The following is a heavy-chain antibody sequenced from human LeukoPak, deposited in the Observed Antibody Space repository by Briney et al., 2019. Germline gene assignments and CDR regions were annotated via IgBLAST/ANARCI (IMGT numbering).Heavy chain of an antibody. CDR3: TTVYRYCSSTSCGPDY. CDR2: IKSKTDGGTT. CDR1: GFTFSNAW. J-gene: IGHJ4*02. D-gene: IGHD2-2*01. V-gene: IGHV3-15*01. Sequence: GGSLRLSCAASGFTFSNAWMSWVRQAPGKGLEWVGRIKSKTDGGTTDYAAPVKGRFTISRDDTKNTLYLQMNSLKTEDTAVYYCTTVYRYCSSTSCGPDYWGQGTLVTVSS.